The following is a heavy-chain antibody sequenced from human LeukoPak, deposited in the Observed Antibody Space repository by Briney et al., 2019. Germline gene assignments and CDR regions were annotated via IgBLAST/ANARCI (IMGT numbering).Heavy chain of an antibody. CDR3: ARLRRGYSNSLYYYYYYMDV. D-gene: IGHD4-11*01. J-gene: IGHJ6*03. CDR2: ISDSGGST. V-gene: IGHV3-23*01. Sequence: QPGGSLRLSCAASAFTFSSYAMSWVRQAPGKGLEWVSAISDSGGSTYYADSVKGRFTISRDNSKNTVYLQMNSLRAEDTAVYYCARLRRGYSNSLYYYYYYMDVWGKGTTVTVSS. CDR1: AFTFSSYA.